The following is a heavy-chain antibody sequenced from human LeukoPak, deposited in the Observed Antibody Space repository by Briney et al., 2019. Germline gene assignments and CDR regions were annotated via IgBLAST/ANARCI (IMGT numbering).Heavy chain of an antibody. Sequence: SETLSFTCAVYGGSFSGYYWSWIRQPPGKGLEWIGEINHSGSTNYNPSLKSRVTISVDTSKNQFSLKLSSVTAADTAVYYCARVESGYYDSSGYYRTIYYYYGMDVWGQGTTVTVSS. CDR2: INHSGST. V-gene: IGHV4-34*01. CDR1: GGSFSGYY. D-gene: IGHD3-22*01. CDR3: ARVESGYYDSSGYYRTIYYYYGMDV. J-gene: IGHJ6*02.